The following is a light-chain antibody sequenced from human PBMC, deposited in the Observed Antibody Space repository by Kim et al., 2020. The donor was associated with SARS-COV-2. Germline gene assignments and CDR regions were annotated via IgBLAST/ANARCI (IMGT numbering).Light chain of an antibody. CDR2: RAS. V-gene: IGKV3-20*01. J-gene: IGKJ4*01. CDR1: QSLGANF. Sequence: SPGERATLFCRASQSLGANFLAWYQQKPGQAPRLLIYRASTRASGIPDRFSGSGSGTDFTLTISSLEPEDIAVYFCQQYVNSPLSFGGGTKVEIK. CDR3: QQYVNSPLS.